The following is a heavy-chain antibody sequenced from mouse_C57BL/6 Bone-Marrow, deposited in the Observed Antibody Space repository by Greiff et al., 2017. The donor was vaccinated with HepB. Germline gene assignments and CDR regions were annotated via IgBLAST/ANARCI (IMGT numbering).Heavy chain of an antibody. J-gene: IGHJ2*01. CDR2: ISSGGSYT. CDR3: ARPGFSDY. CDR1: GFTFSSYG. Sequence: DVMLVESGGDLVKPGGSLKLSCAASGFTFSSYGMSWVRQTPDKRLEWVATISSGGSYTYYPDSVKGRFTISRDNAKNTLYLQMSSLKSEDTAMYYCARPGFSDYWGQGTTLTVSS. V-gene: IGHV5-6*02.